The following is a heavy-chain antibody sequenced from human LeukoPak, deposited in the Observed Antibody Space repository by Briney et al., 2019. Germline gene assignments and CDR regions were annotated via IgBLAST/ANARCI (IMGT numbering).Heavy chain of an antibody. CDR3: ARVITIGQPPYYYYMDV. Sequence: SVKVSCKASGGTFGTNGISWMRQAPGLGLEWMGGIIPLFGSLNHAQKFQGRVTITADESTTTAYMELSSLRSEDTAMYYCARVITIGQPPYYYYMDVWGKGTTVSVSS. CDR2: IIPLFGSL. J-gene: IGHJ6*03. V-gene: IGHV1-69*13. D-gene: IGHD3-10*01. CDR1: GGTFGTNG.